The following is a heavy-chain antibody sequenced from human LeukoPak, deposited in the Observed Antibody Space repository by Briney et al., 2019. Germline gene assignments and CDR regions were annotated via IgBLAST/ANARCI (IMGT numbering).Heavy chain of an antibody. CDR2: ISAYNGNT. V-gene: IGHV1-18*01. D-gene: IGHD6-13*01. CDR1: GYTFTSYG. Sequence: ASVKVSCKASGYTFTSYGISWVRQAPGQGLEWMGWISAYNGNTNYAQKLQGRVTMTTDTSTSTAYMELRSLRSDDTAVYYCARVFAFAAAGTHLGINWFDPWGQGTLVTVSS. CDR3: ARVFAFAAAGTHLGINWFDP. J-gene: IGHJ5*02.